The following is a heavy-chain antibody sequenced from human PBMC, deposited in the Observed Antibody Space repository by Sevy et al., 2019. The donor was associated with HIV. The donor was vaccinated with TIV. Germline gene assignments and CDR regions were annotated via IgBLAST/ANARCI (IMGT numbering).Heavy chain of an antibody. J-gene: IGHJ4*02. CDR1: GYTFTSYY. Sequence: ASVKVSCKASGYTFTSYYMHWVRQAPGQGLEWMGIINPSGGSTSYAQKFQGRVTMTRVTSTSTVNMELSSLRSEDTAVYYCARDSNDYDILTGYYPFDYWGQGTLVTVSS. D-gene: IGHD3-9*01. V-gene: IGHV1-46*01. CDR3: ARDSNDYDILTGYYPFDY. CDR2: INPSGGST.